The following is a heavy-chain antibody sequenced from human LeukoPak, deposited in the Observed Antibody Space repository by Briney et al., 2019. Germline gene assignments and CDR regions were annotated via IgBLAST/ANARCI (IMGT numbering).Heavy chain of an antibody. CDR2: INPNSGGT. V-gene: IGHV1-2*02. Sequence: ASVKVSCKASGYTFTGYYMHWVRQAPGQGLEWMGWINPNSGGTNYAQKFQGRVTMTRDTSISTAYMELSRLRSDDTAVYYCARVSDQVVVVVAATLAYWGQGTLVTVSS. J-gene: IGHJ4*02. D-gene: IGHD2-15*01. CDR3: ARVSDQVVVVVAATLAY. CDR1: GYTFTGYY.